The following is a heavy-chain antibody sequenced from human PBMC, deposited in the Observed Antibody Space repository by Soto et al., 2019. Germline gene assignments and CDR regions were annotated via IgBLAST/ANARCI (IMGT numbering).Heavy chain of an antibody. J-gene: IGHJ3*02. CDR2: IHYSGST. Sequence: QLQLQESGPGLVKPSETLSLTCTVSGGSISSSSYYWGWIRQPRGKGLEWIGNIHYSGSTYYNPSLKSRLTTSVDTSKNQFSLKLSSVAATDTAVYYCARQNYCSGGSCYSRAFAFDIWGQGTMVTVSS. V-gene: IGHV4-39*01. CDR1: GGSISSSSYY. D-gene: IGHD2-15*01. CDR3: ARQNYCSGGSCYSRAFAFDI.